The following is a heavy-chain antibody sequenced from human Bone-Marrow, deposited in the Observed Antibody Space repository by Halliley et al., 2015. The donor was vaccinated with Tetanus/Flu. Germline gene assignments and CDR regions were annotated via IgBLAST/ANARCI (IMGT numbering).Heavy chain of an antibody. CDR2: IYYTGTT. CDR3: ATDLDV. V-gene: IGHV4-61*01. CDR1: GGSVDTGKYY. J-gene: IGHJ3*01. Sequence: LSLTCAVSGGSVDTGKYYWHWIRQSPGKGLEWIGHIYYTGTTNYNPSLRGRVTISLDTSRNEFSLRLSSVTAADTAIYYCATDLDVWGQGKMVTVS.